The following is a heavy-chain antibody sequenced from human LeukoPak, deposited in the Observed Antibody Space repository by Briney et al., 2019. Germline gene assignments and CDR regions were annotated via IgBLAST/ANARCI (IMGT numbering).Heavy chain of an antibody. CDR2: IYHSGST. CDR3: ARGWDYYDSSGPNLGFDP. Sequence: SETLSLTCTVSGGSISSSSYYWGWIRQPPGKGLEWIGSIYHSGSTYYNPSLKSRVTISVDTSKNQFSLKLSSVTAADTAVYYCARGWDYYDSSGPNLGFDPWGQGTLVTVSS. V-gene: IGHV4-39*07. CDR1: GGSISSSSYY. J-gene: IGHJ5*02. D-gene: IGHD3-22*01.